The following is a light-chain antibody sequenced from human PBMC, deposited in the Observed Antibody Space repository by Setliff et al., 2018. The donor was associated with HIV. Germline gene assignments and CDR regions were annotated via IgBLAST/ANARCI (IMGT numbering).Light chain of an antibody. CDR2: LGS. CDR1: QSLLHSNGYNY. V-gene: IGKV2-28*01. CDR3: MQALQSPLT. J-gene: IGKJ4*01. Sequence: DIVMTQSPLSLPVTPGEPASISCRSSQSLLHSNGYNYLDWYLQKPGQSPQLLLYLGSHRASGVPDRFSASVSGTDFTLTISSVEAEDVGVYYCMQALQSPLTFGGGTKVDIK.